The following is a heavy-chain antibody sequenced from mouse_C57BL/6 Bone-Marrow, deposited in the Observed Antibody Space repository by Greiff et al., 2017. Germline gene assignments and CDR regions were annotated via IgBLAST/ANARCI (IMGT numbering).Heavy chain of an antibody. J-gene: IGHJ4*01. Sequence: VKLMESGAELVRPGASVTLSCKASGYTFTDYEMHWVKQTPVHGLEWIGAIDPETGGTAYNQKFKGKAILTADKSSSTAYMELRSLTSEDSAVYYCTRFHYDLYYYAMDYWGQGTSVTVSS. D-gene: IGHD2-4*01. V-gene: IGHV1-15*01. CDR2: IDPETGGT. CDR1: GYTFTDYE. CDR3: TRFHYDLYYYAMDY.